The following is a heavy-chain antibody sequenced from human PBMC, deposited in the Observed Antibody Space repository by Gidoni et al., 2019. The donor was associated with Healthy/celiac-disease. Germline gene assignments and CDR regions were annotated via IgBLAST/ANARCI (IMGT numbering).Heavy chain of an antibody. J-gene: IGHJ3*02. CDR3: ARRKWLVPYAFDI. D-gene: IGHD6-19*01. CDR2: DSYT. Sequence: DSYTNYSPSFQGHVTISADKSISTAYLQWSSLKASDTAMYYCARRKWLVPYAFDIWGQGTMVTVSS. V-gene: IGHV5-10-1*01.